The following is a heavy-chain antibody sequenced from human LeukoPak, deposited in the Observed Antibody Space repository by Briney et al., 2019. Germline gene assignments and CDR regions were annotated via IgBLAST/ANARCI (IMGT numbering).Heavy chain of an antibody. CDR2: IYPGDSDT. J-gene: IGHJ3*02. Sequence: PGESLKISCKGSGYTFTAYWIGWVRQMPGKVLEWMGIIYPGDSDTRYSPSFQGQVTISADKSTSTAYLQWSSLKASDTAMYYCATQYGYGVYPRGPMSAFDIWGQGTMVTVSS. D-gene: IGHD2-8*01. V-gene: IGHV5-51*01. CDR3: ATQYGYGVYPRGPMSAFDI. CDR1: GYTFTAYW.